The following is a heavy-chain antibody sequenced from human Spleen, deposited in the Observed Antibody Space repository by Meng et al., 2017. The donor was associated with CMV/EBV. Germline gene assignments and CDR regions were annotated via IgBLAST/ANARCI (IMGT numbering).Heavy chain of an antibody. Sequence: GGSLRLSCAASGFTFSSYAMNWVRQAPGKGLEWVSTLSGSGRSTYYADSVMGRFTISRDNSNNTLYLQMNSLRAEDTAVYYCTTSLYLIFGVVKYYGMDVWGQGTTVTVSS. CDR2: LSGSGRST. CDR1: GFTFSSYA. D-gene: IGHD3-3*01. CDR3: TTSLYLIFGVVKYYGMDV. J-gene: IGHJ6*02. V-gene: IGHV3-23*01.